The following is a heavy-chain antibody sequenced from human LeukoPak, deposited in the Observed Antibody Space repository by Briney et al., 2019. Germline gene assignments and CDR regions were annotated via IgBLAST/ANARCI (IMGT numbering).Heavy chain of an antibody. CDR2: INPNSGGT. J-gene: IGHJ4*02. CDR3: ASYLWGSSGYVVDY. V-gene: IGHV1-2*02. Sequence: ASVKVSCKASGYTFTRYYMHWVRQAPGQGLEWMGWINPNSGGTNYAQKFQGRVTMTRDTSISTAYMELSRLRSDDTAVYYCASYLWGSSGYVVDYWGQGTLVTVSS. D-gene: IGHD5-12*01. CDR1: GYTFTRYY.